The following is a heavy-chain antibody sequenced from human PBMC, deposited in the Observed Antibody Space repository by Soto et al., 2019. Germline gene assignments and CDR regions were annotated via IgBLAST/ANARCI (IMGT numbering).Heavy chain of an antibody. CDR1: GYSFTSYW. D-gene: IGHD3-10*01. CDR3: ARIGDYGSGRSFSIDV. CDR2: IYPGDSDT. J-gene: IGHJ6*02. Sequence: GESLKISCKGSGYSFTSYWIGWMRQMPGKGLEWMGIIYPGDSDTRYSPSFQGQVTISADKSISTAYLQWSSLKASDTAMYYCARIGDYGSGRSFSIDVWGQGTTVTVSS. V-gene: IGHV5-51*01.